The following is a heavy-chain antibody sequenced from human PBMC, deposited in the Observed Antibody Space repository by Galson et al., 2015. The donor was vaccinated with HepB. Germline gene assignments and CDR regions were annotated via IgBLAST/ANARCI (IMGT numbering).Heavy chain of an antibody. CDR1: GGTFSSYA. CDR3: ARDRSWYLRYWFDP. Sequence: SVKVSCKASGGTFSSYAISWVRQAPGQGLEWMGRIIPILGIANYAQKFQGRVTITADKSTSTAYMELSSLRSEDTAVYYCARDRSWYLRYWFDPWGQGTLVTVSS. D-gene: IGHD6-13*01. CDR2: IIPILGIA. J-gene: IGHJ5*02. V-gene: IGHV1-69*04.